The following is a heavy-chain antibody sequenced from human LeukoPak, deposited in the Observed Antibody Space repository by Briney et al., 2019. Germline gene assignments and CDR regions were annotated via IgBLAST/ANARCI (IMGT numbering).Heavy chain of an antibody. Sequence: PSETLSLTCTVSGGSISSSSYYWGWIRQPPGKGLEWIGSMYYSGSTYYNPSLKSRVTIAVDTSKNQCSLKLSSVTAADTSVYYCARGARQAHRIYCTNGVCPTGYMDVWGKGTTVTVSS. CDR2: MYYSGST. D-gene: IGHD2-8*01. CDR3: ARGARQAHRIYCTNGVCPTGYMDV. J-gene: IGHJ6*04. CDR1: GGSISSSSYY. V-gene: IGHV4-39*01.